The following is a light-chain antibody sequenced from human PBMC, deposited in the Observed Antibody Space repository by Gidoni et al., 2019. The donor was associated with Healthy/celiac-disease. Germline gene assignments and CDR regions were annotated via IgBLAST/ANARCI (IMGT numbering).Light chain of an antibody. J-gene: IGKJ3*01. CDR3: QQLNSYLFT. V-gene: IGKV1-9*01. Sequence: DIQLTQSPSFLSASVGDRVTITCRASQGISSYLAWYQQKPGKAPKLLIYAASTLQRGVPSRFSGSGSGTEFTLTISSLQPEDFATYYCQQLNSYLFTFXPXTKVDIK. CDR1: QGISSY. CDR2: AAS.